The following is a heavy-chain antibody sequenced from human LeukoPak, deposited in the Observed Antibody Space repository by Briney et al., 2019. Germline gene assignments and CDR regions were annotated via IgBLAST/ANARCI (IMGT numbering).Heavy chain of an antibody. Sequence: SETLSLTCAVSGGSISSSSYYWGWIRQPPGKGLEWIGSIYYSGSPYYNPSLKSRVTISVDTSKNQFSLKLSSVTAADTAVYFCARQLYVSGSYYAPMDVWGKGTTVTISS. CDR3: ARQLYVSGSYYAPMDV. D-gene: IGHD3-10*01. CDR2: IYYSGSP. V-gene: IGHV4-39*01. CDR1: GGSISSSSYY. J-gene: IGHJ6*03.